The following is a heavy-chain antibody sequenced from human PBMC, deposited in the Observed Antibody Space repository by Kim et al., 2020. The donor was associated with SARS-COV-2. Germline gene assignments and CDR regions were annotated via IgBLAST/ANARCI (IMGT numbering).Heavy chain of an antibody. CDR2: ISYDGSNK. D-gene: IGHD2-8*02. CDR1: GFTFSSYA. Sequence: GGSLRLSCAASGFTFSSYAMHWVRQAPGKGLEWVAVISYDGSNKYYADSVKGRFTISRDNSKNTLYLQMNSLRAEDTAVYYCARDRLSSMLLWGQGTLVTVSS. V-gene: IGHV3-30-3*01. CDR3: ARDRLSSMLL. J-gene: IGHJ4*02.